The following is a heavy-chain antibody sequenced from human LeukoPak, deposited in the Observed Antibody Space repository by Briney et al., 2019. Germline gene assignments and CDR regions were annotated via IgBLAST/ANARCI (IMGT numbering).Heavy chain of an antibody. CDR3: ARAGFLWFGEFRPELDY. V-gene: IGHV4-38-2*01. Sequence: SETLSLTCAVSGYSISSGYYWGWIRQPPGKGLEWIGSIYHSGSTYYNPSLKSRVTISVDTSKNQFSLKLSSVTAADTAVYYCARAGFLWFGEFRPELDYWGQGTLVTVSS. CDR2: IYHSGST. D-gene: IGHD3-10*01. CDR1: GYSISSGYY. J-gene: IGHJ4*02.